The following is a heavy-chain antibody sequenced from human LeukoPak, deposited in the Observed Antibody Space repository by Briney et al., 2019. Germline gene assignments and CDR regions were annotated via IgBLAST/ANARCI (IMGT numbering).Heavy chain of an antibody. V-gene: IGHV4-34*01. J-gene: IGHJ4*02. CDR1: GGSFSGYY. CDR2: INHSGST. Sequence: SETLSLTCAVYGGSFSGYYWSWIRQPPGKGLEWIGEINHSGSTNYNPSLKSRVTISVDTSKNQFSLKLSSATAADTAVYYCARMYYYDSSGYPFDYWGQGTLVTVSP. D-gene: IGHD3-22*01. CDR3: ARMYYYDSSGYPFDY.